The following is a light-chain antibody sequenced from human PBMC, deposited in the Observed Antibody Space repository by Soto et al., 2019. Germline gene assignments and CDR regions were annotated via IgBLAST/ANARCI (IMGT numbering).Light chain of an antibody. V-gene: IGKV3-11*01. CDR1: QSFSSY. CDR2: DAS. Sequence: EIVLTQSPATLSLSPGERDTNSCRASQSFSSYLAWYQQKPGQAPRLLIYDASNRATGIPARFSGSGSGTDFTLTISSLEPEDFAVYYCQQRSNWLTFGGGTKVDIK. J-gene: IGKJ4*01. CDR3: QQRSNWLT.